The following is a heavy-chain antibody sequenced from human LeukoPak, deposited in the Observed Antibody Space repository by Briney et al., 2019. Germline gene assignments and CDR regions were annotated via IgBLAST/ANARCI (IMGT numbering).Heavy chain of an antibody. CDR2: INTNTGNP. D-gene: IGHD6-13*01. J-gene: IGHJ4*02. CDR3: ARGYSSGWYVDGNFDY. V-gene: IGHV7-4-1*02. Sequence: ASVKVSCKASGYTFTSYAMNWVRQAPGQGLEWMGWINTNTGNPTFAQGFTGRFVFSLDTSVSTAYLQISSLKAEDTAVYYCARGYSSGWYVDGNFDYWGQGTLVTVSS. CDR1: GYTFTSYA.